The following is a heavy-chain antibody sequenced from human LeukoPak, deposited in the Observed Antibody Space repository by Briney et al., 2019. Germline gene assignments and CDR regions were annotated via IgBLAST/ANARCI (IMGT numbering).Heavy chain of an antibody. CDR3: ARLWFGELYPYFDY. Sequence: GGSLRLSCAASGFTFSDYYMSWIRQAPGKGLEWVSYISSSSSCTNYADSVKGRFTISRDNAKNSLYLQMNSLRAEDTAVYYCARLWFGELYPYFDYWGQGTLVTVSS. J-gene: IGHJ4*02. V-gene: IGHV3-11*03. CDR1: GFTFSDYY. CDR2: ISSSSSCT. D-gene: IGHD3-10*01.